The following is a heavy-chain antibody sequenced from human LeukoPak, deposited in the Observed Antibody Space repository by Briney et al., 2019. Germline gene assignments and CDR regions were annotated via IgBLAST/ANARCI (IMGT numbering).Heavy chain of an antibody. CDR2: INHSGST. Sequence: LEWIGEINHSGSTNYNPSLKSRVTISVDTSKNQFSLKLSSVTAADTAVYYCARVGTTVTPWGQGTLVTVSS. V-gene: IGHV4-34*01. J-gene: IGHJ5*02. D-gene: IGHD4-17*01. CDR3: ARVGTTVTP.